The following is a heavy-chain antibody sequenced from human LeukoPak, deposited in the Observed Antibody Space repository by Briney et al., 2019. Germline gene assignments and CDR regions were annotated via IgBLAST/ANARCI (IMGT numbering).Heavy chain of an antibody. V-gene: IGHV1-46*01. CDR2: INPSGGST. J-gene: IGHJ3*02. Sequence: ASVKVSCKASGYTFTSYYMHWVRQAPGQGLEWMGIINPSGGSTSYAQKFQGRVTMTRDMAASTVYMELSSLRSEDTAVYYCARASGGNPDAFDIWGQGTMVTVSS. CDR3: ARASGGNPDAFDI. D-gene: IGHD4-23*01. CDR1: GYTFTSYY.